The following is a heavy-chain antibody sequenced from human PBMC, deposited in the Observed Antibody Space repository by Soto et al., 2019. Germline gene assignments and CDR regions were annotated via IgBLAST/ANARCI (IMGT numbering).Heavy chain of an antibody. J-gene: IGHJ4*02. V-gene: IGHV3-30*18. CDR3: AKEGIELWSAFDY. D-gene: IGHD5-18*01. CDR2: ISYDGDNE. Sequence: GGSLRLSCAASGFTFSNYAMHWVRQAPGKGLEWLAIISYDGDNEYYADSVKGRFTISRDNSRNTLYLQMNSLRPEDTAMYYCAKEGIELWSAFDYWGQGTLVTVS. CDR1: GFTFSNYA.